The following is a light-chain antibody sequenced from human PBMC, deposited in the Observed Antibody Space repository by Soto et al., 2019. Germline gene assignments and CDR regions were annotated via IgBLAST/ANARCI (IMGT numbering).Light chain of an antibody. CDR1: QSVSSN. CDR2: GAS. CDR3: QQYNNWPPFT. Sequence: EIVMTQSPATLSVSPGERATLSRRASQSVSSNLAWYQQKPGQAPRLLIYGASTRATGIPARFSGSGSGTEFTLTISSLQSEDFAVYYCQQYNNWPPFTFGPGTKVAIK. J-gene: IGKJ3*01. V-gene: IGKV3-15*01.